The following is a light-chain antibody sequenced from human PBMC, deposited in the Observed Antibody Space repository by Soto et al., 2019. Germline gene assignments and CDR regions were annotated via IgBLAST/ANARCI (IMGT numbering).Light chain of an antibody. CDR2: GES. J-gene: IGKJ1*01. V-gene: IGKV3-15*01. CDR1: QSVSSN. CDR3: QQYNNWPPWT. Sequence: EIVMTQSPATRSVSPGERATLSCRASQSVSSNLAWYQQKPGQAPRLLIYGESTRATGIPARFSGSGAGTEFTLTISSLQSEYFAFYYCQQYNNWPPWTCGKGPKVEIK.